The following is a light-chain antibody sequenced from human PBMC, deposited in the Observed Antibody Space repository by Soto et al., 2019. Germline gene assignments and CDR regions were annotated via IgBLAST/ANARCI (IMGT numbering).Light chain of an antibody. J-gene: IGLJ1*01. V-gene: IGLV2-11*01. Sequence: QSVLTQPRSVSGSPGQSVTISCTGTSSDVGGYNYVSWYQQHPGKAPKLMIYDVSTRPSGVPDRFSGSKSGTTASLTISGLQAEDEADYYCCSYAGSPYVFGTGTKLTVL. CDR3: CSYAGSPYV. CDR1: SSDVGGYNY. CDR2: DVS.